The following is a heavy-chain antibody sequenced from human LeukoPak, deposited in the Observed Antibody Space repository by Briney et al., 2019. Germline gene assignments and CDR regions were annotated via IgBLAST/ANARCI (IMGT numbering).Heavy chain of an antibody. CDR1: GFTFSSYA. CDR2: ISYDGSNK. CDR3: ARDRTAAAFDY. J-gene: IGHJ4*02. Sequence: GGSLRLSCAASGFTFSSYAMHWVRQAPGKGLEGVAVISYDGSNKYYADSVKGRFTISRDNSKNTLYLQMNSLRAEDTAVYYCARDRTAAAFDYWGQGTLVTVSS. D-gene: IGHD6-13*01. V-gene: IGHV3-30-3*01.